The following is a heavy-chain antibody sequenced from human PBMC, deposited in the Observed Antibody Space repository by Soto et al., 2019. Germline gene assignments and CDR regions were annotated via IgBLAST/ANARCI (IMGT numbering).Heavy chain of an antibody. D-gene: IGHD1-26*01. J-gene: IGHJ5*02. Sequence: ASVKVSCKAPRDTFTSYYINWVRQAPGQGLEWMGVINPHGGSTAYAQKFKGRVTLTRDTSASTVYMEVSSLTSEDTAMYYCARSSGGNFGIIIEGTNWFDHWGQGTLVTVSS. V-gene: IGHV1-46*01. CDR2: INPHGGST. CDR1: RDTFTSYY. CDR3: ARSSGGNFGIIIEGTNWFDH.